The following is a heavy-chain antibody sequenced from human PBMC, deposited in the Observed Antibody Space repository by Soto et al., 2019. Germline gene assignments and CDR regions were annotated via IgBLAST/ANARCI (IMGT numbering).Heavy chain of an antibody. D-gene: IGHD1-1*01. CDR1: GQSFSGHS. CDR3: ARGSGIVALPGELEDVKYDY. Sequence: QVQLQQWGAGLVKPSETLSLSCAVYGQSFSGHSWAWIRQPPGKGLEWIGAINESGSTYYNPSLRSRVTIATNTSKNQFTRKVSSVSAADTAAYFCARGSGIVALPGELEDVKYDYWGQGPLVNVSS. J-gene: IGHJ4*02. V-gene: IGHV4-34*01. CDR2: INESGST.